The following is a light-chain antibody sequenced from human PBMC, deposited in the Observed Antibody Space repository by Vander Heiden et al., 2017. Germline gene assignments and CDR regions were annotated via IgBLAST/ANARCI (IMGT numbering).Light chain of an antibody. J-gene: IGKJ3*01. CDR2: LGS. CDR1: QSVLHSSGNYY. CDR3: MQRLESF. Sequence: EIVLGQSPLPLSVPPGDAPSISCGASQSVLHSSGNYYVDWYLQKPGQSPQLLLYLGSNRASGVPYRCSGSGSGTNLTLRISRVEAEDVDVYFCMQRLESFFGPGTKVDIK. V-gene: IGKV2-28*01.